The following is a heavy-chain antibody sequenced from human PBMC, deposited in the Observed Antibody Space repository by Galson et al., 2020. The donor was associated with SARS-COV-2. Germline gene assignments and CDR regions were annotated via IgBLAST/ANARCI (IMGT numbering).Heavy chain of an antibody. J-gene: IGHJ6*03. CDR1: GGSFSGYS. D-gene: IGHD3-10*01. CDR3: ARGHRGVVPSPVLGLGPFYSYYYMDV. V-gene: IGHV4-34*01. Sequence: SQTLSLTCAVYGGSFSGYSWTWIRLPPGKGLEWIGEVNVGGNTNYSPSLRSRVTISVDTSKNQFSLKLRSVTAADTALYYCARGHRGVVPSPVLGLGPFYSYYYMDVWARGTTVTVSS. CDR2: VNVGGNT.